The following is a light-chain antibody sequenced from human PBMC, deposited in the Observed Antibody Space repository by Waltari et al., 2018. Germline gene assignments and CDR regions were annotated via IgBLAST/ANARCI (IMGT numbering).Light chain of an antibody. J-gene: IGLJ2*01. CDR2: EVS. CDR3: GSYTSSSTLV. V-gene: IGLV2-14*01. CDR1: SSDAGGYNY. Sequence: QSALTQPASVSGSPGQSITISCTGTSSDAGGYNYVSWYQQHPGKAPKLMIYEVSNRPSGVSNRFSGSKSGNTASLTISGLQAEDEADYYCGSYTSSSTLVFGGGTKLTVL.